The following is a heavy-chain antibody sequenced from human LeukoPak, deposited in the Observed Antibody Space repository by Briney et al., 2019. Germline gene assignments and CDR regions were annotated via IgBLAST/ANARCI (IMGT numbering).Heavy chain of an antibody. V-gene: IGHV1-46*02. CDR1: GYTFNSYH. CDR2: INPSGGST. D-gene: IGHD6-13*01. J-gene: IGHJ4*02. Sequence: GASVNVSCKASGYTFNSYHMHWVRQAPGQGLEIMGIINPSGGSTTYAQKFQGSVTMTRDTSTSTVYMELSSLRSEDTAVYYCAKLAAAGTAHYYFDYWGQGTLVTVSS. CDR3: AKLAAAGTAHYYFDY.